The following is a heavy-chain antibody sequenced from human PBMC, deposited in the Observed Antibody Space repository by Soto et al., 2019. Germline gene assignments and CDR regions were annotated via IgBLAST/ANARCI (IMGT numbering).Heavy chain of an antibody. V-gene: IGHV4-30-2*01. CDR3: ARDPDTALGSFDY. D-gene: IGHD5-18*01. J-gene: IGHJ4*02. CDR2: IYHSGST. CDR1: GCSISSGGYS. Sequence: ASETLSLTCAFSGCSISSGGYSLGWIRQPPGKGLEWIGYIYHSGSTYYNPSLKSRVTISVDRSKNQFSLKLSSVTAADTAVYYCARDPDTALGSFDYWGQGTLVTVSS.